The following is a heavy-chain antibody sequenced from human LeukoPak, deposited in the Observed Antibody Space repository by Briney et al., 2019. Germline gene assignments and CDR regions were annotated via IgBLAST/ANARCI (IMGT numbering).Heavy chain of an antibody. J-gene: IGHJ3*02. Sequence: GRSLRLSCTASGFTFGDYAMSWVRQAPGKGLEGVGFIRSKAYGGTTEYAASVKGRFTISRDDSKSTAYLQMNSLKTEDTAVYYCTRVRRLIVGATQGAFDIWGQGTMVTVSS. CDR1: GFTFGDYA. D-gene: IGHD1-26*01. V-gene: IGHV3-49*04. CDR2: IRSKAYGGTT. CDR3: TRVRRLIVGATQGAFDI.